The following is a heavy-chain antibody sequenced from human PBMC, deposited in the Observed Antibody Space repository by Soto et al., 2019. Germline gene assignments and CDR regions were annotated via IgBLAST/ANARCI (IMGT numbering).Heavy chain of an antibody. Sequence: ASVKVSCKASQYNFTNYCVHWVRQAPGQGLEWMGIINPRGGRTNYAQRFQGRVSMTRDTSTSTVYMELSSLRSEDTAVYYCARTLYANYSLPVGAEAGYHRMDVWGLGTQVTVSS. V-gene: IGHV1-46*01. D-gene: IGHD6-13*01. CDR1: QYNFTNYC. CDR3: ARTLYANYSLPVGAEAGYHRMDV. CDR2: INPRGGRT. J-gene: IGHJ6*02.